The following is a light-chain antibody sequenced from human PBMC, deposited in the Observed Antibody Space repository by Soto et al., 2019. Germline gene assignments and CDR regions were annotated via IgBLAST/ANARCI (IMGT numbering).Light chain of an antibody. Sequence: EIVLKQSPGTLSLSQGERATLSCRASESVRSSYLAWYQQKPGQAPRLLIYGASNRATGIPDRFSGSGSGTDFTLTISRLEPEDFAVYYCQQYGSSGTFGQGTNVDIK. J-gene: IGKJ1*01. V-gene: IGKV3-20*01. CDR3: QQYGSSGT. CDR1: ESVRSSY. CDR2: GAS.